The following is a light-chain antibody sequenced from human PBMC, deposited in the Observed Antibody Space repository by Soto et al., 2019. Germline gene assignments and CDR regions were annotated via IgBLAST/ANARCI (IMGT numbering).Light chain of an antibody. CDR3: SSYAASNDLGV. J-gene: IGLJ1*01. CDR1: SSDIGGYNY. V-gene: IGLV2-8*01. Sequence: QSVLTQPPSASGSPGQSFTISCTGTSSDIGGYNYVSWYQQHPGKAPKLMIYEVSKRPSGVPARFSASKSGNTASLTVSGLQPEDEADYYCSSYAASNDLGVFGTGTKVTVL. CDR2: EVS.